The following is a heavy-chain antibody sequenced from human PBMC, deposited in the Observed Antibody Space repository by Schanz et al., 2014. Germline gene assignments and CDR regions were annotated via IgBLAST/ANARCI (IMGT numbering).Heavy chain of an antibody. Sequence: EVQLLESGGGLVQPGGSLKLSCAASGFTFSSYAMSWVRQAPGKGLEWVSAISGSGGSTYYADSVKGRFTLYRDNAKDSLFLQMDSLRADDTAVYYCARDYGSWAIDYWGRGTLVSVSS. CDR3: ARDYGSWAIDY. CDR1: GFTFSSYA. J-gene: IGHJ4*02. CDR2: ISGSGGST. V-gene: IGHV3-23*01. D-gene: IGHD6-13*01.